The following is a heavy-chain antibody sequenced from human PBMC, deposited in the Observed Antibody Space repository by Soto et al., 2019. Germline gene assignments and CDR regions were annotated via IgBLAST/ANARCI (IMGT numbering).Heavy chain of an antibody. J-gene: IGHJ6*02. CDR1: GGTFSSYT. CDR2: INPNSGGT. CDR3: ARDLVTRVHSSSWGDYYYYYYGMDV. Sequence: ASVKVSCKASGGTFSSYTISWVRQAPGQGLEWMGGINPNSGGTNYAQKFQGWVTMTRDTSISTAYMELSRLRSDDTAVYYCARDLVTRVHSSSWGDYYYYYYGMDVWGQGTTVTVSS. V-gene: IGHV1-2*04. D-gene: IGHD6-13*01.